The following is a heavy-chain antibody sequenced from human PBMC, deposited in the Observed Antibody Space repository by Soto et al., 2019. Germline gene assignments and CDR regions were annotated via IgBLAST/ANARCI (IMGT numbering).Heavy chain of an antibody. CDR2: IIPIFGTA. D-gene: IGHD2-2*01. CDR1: GGTFSSYA. V-gene: IGHV1-69*12. CDR3: ARASWDIVLVPAAGGNYYGMDV. Sequence: QVQLVQSGAEVTKPGSSVKVSCQASGGTFSSYAISWVRQAPGQGLELMGGIIPIFGTANYAQKFQGRVTITADESTSTAYMELSSLRSDDTAVYYCARASWDIVLVPAAGGNYYGMDVLVQGTTVTVSS. J-gene: IGHJ6*02.